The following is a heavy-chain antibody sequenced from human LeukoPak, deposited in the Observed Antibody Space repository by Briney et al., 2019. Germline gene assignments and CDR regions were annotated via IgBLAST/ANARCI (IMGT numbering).Heavy chain of an antibody. CDR2: INPNSGGT. CDR1: GYTFTSYG. Sequence: ASVKVSCKASGYTFTSYGISWVRQAPGQGLEWMGWINPNSGGTNYAQKSQGRVTMTRDTSISTAYMELSRLRSDDTAVYYCARGGRNGYSSSWYYFDYWGQGTLVTVSS. J-gene: IGHJ4*02. CDR3: ARGGRNGYSSSWYYFDY. V-gene: IGHV1-2*02. D-gene: IGHD6-13*01.